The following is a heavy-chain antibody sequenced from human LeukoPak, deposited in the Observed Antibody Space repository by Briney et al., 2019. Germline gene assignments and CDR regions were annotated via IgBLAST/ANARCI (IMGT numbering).Heavy chain of an antibody. CDR3: ASQLRFLEWLSHQYNWFDP. D-gene: IGHD3-3*01. V-gene: IGHV4-31*03. J-gene: IGHJ5*02. Sequence: PSQTLSLTCTVSGGSISSGGYYWSWIRQHPGKGLEWIGYIYYSGSTYYNPSLKSRVTISVDTSKNQFSLKLSSVTAADTAVYYCASQLRFLEWLSHQYNWFDPWGQGTLVTVSS. CDR1: GGSISSGGYY. CDR2: IYYSGST.